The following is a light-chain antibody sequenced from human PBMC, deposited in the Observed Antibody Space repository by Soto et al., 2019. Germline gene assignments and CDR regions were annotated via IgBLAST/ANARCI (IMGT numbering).Light chain of an antibody. CDR3: CSYGGTSYV. Sequence: QSVLTQPRSVSGSPGQSVTISCTGTSSDVDDYNYVSWFQQHPGKAPKLMIYDVSKRPSGVPDRFSGSKSGNTASLTISGLQAEDEADYYCCSYGGTSYVFGTGTKVTVL. CDR1: SSDVDDYNY. CDR2: DVS. J-gene: IGLJ1*01. V-gene: IGLV2-11*01.